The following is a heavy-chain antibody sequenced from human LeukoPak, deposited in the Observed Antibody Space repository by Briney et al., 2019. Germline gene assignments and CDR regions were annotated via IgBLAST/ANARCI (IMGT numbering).Heavy chain of an antibody. CDR3: ARMADSSGYYDVPY. CDR1: GFTLSSYW. Sequence: QPGGSLRLSCAASGFTLSSYWMTWVRHAPGKGVVWVSRINSDGSSTSYADSVKGRFTISRDNAKNTLYLQMNSLRAEDTAVYYCARMADSSGYYDVPYWGQGTLVTVSS. V-gene: IGHV3-74*01. D-gene: IGHD3-22*01. CDR2: INSDGSST. J-gene: IGHJ4*02.